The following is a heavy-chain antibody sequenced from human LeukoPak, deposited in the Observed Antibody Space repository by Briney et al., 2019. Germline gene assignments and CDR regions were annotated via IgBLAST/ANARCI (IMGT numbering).Heavy chain of an antibody. CDR3: ASCEALIMPPPYGFDV. V-gene: IGHV4-31*03. J-gene: IGHJ6*02. Sequence: ASQTLSLTCTVSGGSISSGGYSWNWFRQHPGKGLEWIGYIYYSGSTFYNPSLKSRVSISVDTSKNQSSLKLTSVTAADTAVYYCASCEALIMPPPYGFDVWGQGTEVTVSS. D-gene: IGHD2-2*01. CDR2: IYYSGST. CDR1: GGSISSGGYS.